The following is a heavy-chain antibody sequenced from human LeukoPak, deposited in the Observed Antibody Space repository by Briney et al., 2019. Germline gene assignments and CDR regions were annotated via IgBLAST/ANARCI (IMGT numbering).Heavy chain of an antibody. CDR1: GGSISSYY. CDR2: IYYSGST. CDR3: AAGAYYYYMDV. J-gene: IGHJ6*03. D-gene: IGHD3-10*01. V-gene: IGHV4-59*08. Sequence: SETLSLTCTVSGGSISSYYWSWIRQPPGKGLEWIGYIYYSGSTNYNPSLKSRVTISVDTSKNQFSLKLSSVTAADTAVYYCAAGAYYYYMDVCGKGTTVTVSS.